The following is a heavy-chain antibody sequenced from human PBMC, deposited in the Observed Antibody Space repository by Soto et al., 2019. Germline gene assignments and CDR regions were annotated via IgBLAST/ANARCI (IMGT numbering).Heavy chain of an antibody. Sequence: QVQLVQSGAEVKKPGASVKVSCKASGYTFTSYAIHWVRQAPGQRLEWMGWINAGNGNTKYSQKFQDRVTITRDTSASTAYMELSSLRSEDTAVYYCARDLGGWPEYWGPGTLVTVSS. CDR3: ARDLGGWPEY. D-gene: IGHD6-19*01. CDR2: INAGNGNT. J-gene: IGHJ4*02. V-gene: IGHV1-3*01. CDR1: GYTFTSYA.